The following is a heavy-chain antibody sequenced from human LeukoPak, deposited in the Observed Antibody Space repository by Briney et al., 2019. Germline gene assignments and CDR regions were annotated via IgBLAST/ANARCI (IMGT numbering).Heavy chain of an antibody. CDR3: ARGMVEMAKKFSLGYYGMDV. D-gene: IGHD5-24*01. Sequence: GASVKVSCKASGGTFSSYAISWVRQAPGQGLEWMGRIIPILGIANYAQKFQGRVTITADKSTSTAYMELSSLRSEDTAVYYCARGMVEMAKKFSLGYYGMDVWGQGTTVTVSS. CDR1: GGTFSSYA. J-gene: IGHJ6*02. V-gene: IGHV1-69*04. CDR2: IIPILGIA.